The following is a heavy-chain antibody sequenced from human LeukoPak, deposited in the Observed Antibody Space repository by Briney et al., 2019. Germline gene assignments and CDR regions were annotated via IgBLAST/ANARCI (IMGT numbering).Heavy chain of an antibody. D-gene: IGHD4-17*01. CDR1: GYTFTYRY. CDR3: ARSTTVTSPFDP. CDR2: ITPFNGNT. V-gene: IGHV1-45*02. J-gene: IGHJ5*02. Sequence: RASVKVSCKASGYTFTYRYLHWVRQAPGQALEWMGWITPFNGNTNYAQKFQDRVTITRDRSMSTAYMELSSLRSEDTAMYYCARSTTVTSPFDPWGQGTLVTASS.